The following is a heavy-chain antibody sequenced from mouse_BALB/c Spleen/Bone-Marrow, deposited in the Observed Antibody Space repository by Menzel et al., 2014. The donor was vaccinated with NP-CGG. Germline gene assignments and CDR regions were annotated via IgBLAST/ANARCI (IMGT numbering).Heavy chain of an antibody. CDR1: GFTFSSYG. V-gene: IGHV5-6*01. Sequence: EVQRVESGGDLVKPGGSLKNSCAASGFTFSSYGMSWVRQTPDKRLEWVATISSGGSYTYYPDSVKGRFTISRDNAKNTLYLQMSSLKSEDTAMYYCARQTYYDYDGYFDYWGQGTTLTVSS. CDR3: ARQTYYDYDGYFDY. J-gene: IGHJ2*01. D-gene: IGHD2-4*01. CDR2: ISSGGSYT.